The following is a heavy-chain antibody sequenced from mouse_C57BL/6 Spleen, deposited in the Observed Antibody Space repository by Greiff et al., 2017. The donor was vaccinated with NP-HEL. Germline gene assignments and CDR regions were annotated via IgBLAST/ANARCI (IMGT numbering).Heavy chain of an antibody. J-gene: IGHJ4*01. CDR2: ISSGSSTI. D-gene: IGHD2-4*01. V-gene: IGHV5-17*01. CDR3: ASPYDYDVGLYAMDD. Sequence: EVQLVESGGGLVKPGGSLKLSCAASGFTFSDYGMHWVRQAPEKGLEWVAYISSGSSTIYYAATVKGRFTISRDNAKNTLFLQMTSLRSEDTAMYYCASPYDYDVGLYAMDDWGQGTSVTVSS. CDR1: GFTFSDYG.